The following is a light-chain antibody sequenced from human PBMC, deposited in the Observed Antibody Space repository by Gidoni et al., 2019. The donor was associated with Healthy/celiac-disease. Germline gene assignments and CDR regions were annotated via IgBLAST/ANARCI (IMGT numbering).Light chain of an antibody. J-gene: IGLJ2*01. CDR3: QAWDSSTQGV. V-gene: IGLV3-1*01. Sequence: SYELTQPPSVSVSPGQTASITCSGDKLGDKYAFWYQQKPGQSPVLVIYQDSKRPSGIPERFSGSNSGNTATLTISGTQAMDEADYYCQAWDSSTQGVFGGGTKLTVL. CDR1: KLGDKY. CDR2: QDS.